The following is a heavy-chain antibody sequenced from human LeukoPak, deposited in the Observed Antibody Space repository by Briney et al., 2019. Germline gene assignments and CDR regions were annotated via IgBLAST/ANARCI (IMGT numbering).Heavy chain of an antibody. CDR1: GFTFSDHY. D-gene: IGHD5-18*01. CDR3: ARVGGDTGRSFDY. V-gene: IGHV3-72*01. CDR2: TRKKANSYTT. J-gene: IGHJ4*02. Sequence: GGSLRLSCAASGFTFSDHYVDWVRQAPGKGLEWVGRTRKKANSYTTEYAASVKGRFTISRDDSKNSLYLQMNSLKVEDTAVYYCARVGGDTGRSFDYWGQGTLVTVS.